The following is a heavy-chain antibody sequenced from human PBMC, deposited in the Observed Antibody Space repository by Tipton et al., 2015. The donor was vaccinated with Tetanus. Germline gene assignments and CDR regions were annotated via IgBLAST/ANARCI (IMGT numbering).Heavy chain of an antibody. Sequence: RSLRLSCAASGFTFSSYGMHWVRQAPGKGLEWVAVIWYDGSNKYYADSAKGRFTISRDNSKNTLYLQMNSLRAEDTAVYYCARARGYSYGYYIKTNFDYWGQGTLVTVSS. CDR1: GFTFSSYG. V-gene: IGHV3-33*01. CDR3: ARARGYSYGYYIKTNFDY. D-gene: IGHD5-18*01. CDR2: IWYDGSNK. J-gene: IGHJ4*02.